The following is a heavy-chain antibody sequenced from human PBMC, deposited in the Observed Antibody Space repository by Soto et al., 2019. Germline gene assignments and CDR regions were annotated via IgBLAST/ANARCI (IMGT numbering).Heavy chain of an antibody. CDR2: IWYDGRNK. D-gene: IGHD2-2*01. CDR3: ARSDRRCSPNCVEVADY. CDR1: GFTFSSYG. V-gene: IGHV3-33*01. J-gene: IGHJ4*02. Sequence: QVQLVESGGGVVQPGRSLRLSCAASGFTFSSYGMHWVRQAPGKGLEWVAVIWYDGRNKYYADSVKGRFTISRDNSKNTLYLQMNSLRAEDTAVYYSARSDRRCSPNCVEVADYWGQGTLVTVSS.